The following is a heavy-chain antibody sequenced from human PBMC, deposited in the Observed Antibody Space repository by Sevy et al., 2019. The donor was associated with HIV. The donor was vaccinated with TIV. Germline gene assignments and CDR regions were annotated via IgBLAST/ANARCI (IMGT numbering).Heavy chain of an antibody. V-gene: IGHV3-7*01. J-gene: IGHJ4*02. CDR2: IKEDGSDK. CDR1: GFTLSNYW. D-gene: IGHD1-26*01. Sequence: GGSLRLSCAASGFTLSNYWMSWVRQAPGKGLEWVANIKEDGSDKYYVDSVKGRFTISRDNAQNSLYLQMNSLRAEDTAVYYCARDLFSESYSEYYWGQGTLVTVSS. CDR3: ARDLFSESYSEYY.